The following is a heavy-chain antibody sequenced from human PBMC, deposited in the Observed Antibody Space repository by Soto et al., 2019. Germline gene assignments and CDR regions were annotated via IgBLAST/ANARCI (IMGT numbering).Heavy chain of an antibody. V-gene: IGHV3-48*03. CDR1: GFIFNNYA. D-gene: IGHD6-6*01. J-gene: IGHJ6*02. CDR2: ISSTGSTI. Sequence: EVQLVESGGGLVQPGGSLRLSCAGSGFIFNNYAMNWVRQAPGKGLEWVSYISSTGSTIYYADSVKGRFTISRDNAKNSLFLQMNSLRAEDTAVYYCARDFVAARAVGGQGTTVTVSS. CDR3: ARDFVAARAV.